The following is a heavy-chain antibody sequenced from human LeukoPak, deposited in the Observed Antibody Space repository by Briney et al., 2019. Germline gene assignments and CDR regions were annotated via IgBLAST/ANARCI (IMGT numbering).Heavy chain of an antibody. CDR2: IYSSGNS. J-gene: IGHJ4*02. CDR3: ARELVFSSSPNDC. V-gene: IGHV3-66*01. D-gene: IGHD6-6*01. CDR1: GFXVSSNY. Sequence: PGGSLRLSCAASGFXVSSNYISWVRQAPGKGLEWVSVIYSSGNSYYADSVKGRFTISRDNSKDTLYLQMNSLRAEDTAVYYCARELVFSSSPNDCWGQGTLVTVSS.